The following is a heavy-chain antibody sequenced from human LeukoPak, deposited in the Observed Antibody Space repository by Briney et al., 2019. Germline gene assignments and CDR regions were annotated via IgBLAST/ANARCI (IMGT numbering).Heavy chain of an antibody. CDR2: IKEDGSEK. D-gene: IGHD3-16*01. Sequence: PGGSLRLSCAASGFTFSSYWMTWVRQAPGKGLEWVANIKEDGSEKYYVDSVKGRFTISRDNAKNSLYLQMNSLRAEDTAVYYCARSRAHPFGGVSPNYFDYWGQGILVTVSS. CDR1: GFTFSSYW. CDR3: ARSRAHPFGGVSPNYFDY. V-gene: IGHV3-7*01. J-gene: IGHJ4*02.